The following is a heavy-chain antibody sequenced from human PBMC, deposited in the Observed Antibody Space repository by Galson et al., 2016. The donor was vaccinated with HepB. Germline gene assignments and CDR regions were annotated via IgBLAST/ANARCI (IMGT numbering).Heavy chain of an antibody. V-gene: IGHV4-31*03. J-gene: IGHJ5*02. CDR2: IYYSGRT. CDR3: AGDRFYCSGGSCHSRLAP. CDR1: GGSISSGGYY. D-gene: IGHD2-15*01. Sequence: TLSLTCTVSGGSISSGGYYWSWIRQHPGKGLEWIGNIYYSGRTYYNPALKSRLTISVDTSRNQFSLRLSSVTAADTAVYYCAGDRFYCSGGSCHSRLAPWGQGTLVTVSS.